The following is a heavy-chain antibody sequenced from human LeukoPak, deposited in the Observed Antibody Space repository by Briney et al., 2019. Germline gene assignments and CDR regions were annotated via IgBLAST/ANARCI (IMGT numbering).Heavy chain of an antibody. CDR2: ISGSGSST. V-gene: IGHV3-23*01. CDR1: GFTFSNSA. D-gene: IGHD2-2*01. J-gene: IGHJ4*02. CDR3: AKAGYCSSTSCLEDY. Sequence: GGSLRLSCAASGFTFSNSAMSWVRQAPGKGLEWVSAISGSGSSTYYADSVKGRFTISRDNSKNTLYLQMNSLRAEDTAVYYCAKAGYCSSTSCLEDYWGQGTLVTVSS.